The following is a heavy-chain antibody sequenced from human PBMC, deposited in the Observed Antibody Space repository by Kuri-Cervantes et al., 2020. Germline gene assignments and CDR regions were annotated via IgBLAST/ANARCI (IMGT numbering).Heavy chain of an antibody. Sequence: GSLRLSCTVSGGSIGSSSYYWGWIRQPPGKGLEWIGSIYYSGSTYYNPSLKSRVTISEDTSKNQFSLKLSSVTAADTAVYYCARVNIAVAGTFDYWGQGTLVTVSS. V-gene: IGHV4-39*07. D-gene: IGHD6-19*01. CDR2: IYYSGST. CDR1: GGSIGSSSYY. J-gene: IGHJ4*02. CDR3: ARVNIAVAGTFDY.